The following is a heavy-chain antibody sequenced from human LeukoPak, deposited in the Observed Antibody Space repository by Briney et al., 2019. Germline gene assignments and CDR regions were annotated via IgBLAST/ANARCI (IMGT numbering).Heavy chain of an antibody. J-gene: IGHJ4*02. D-gene: IGHD3-22*01. CDR2: IIPIFGTA. CDR3: TTDHAPHLSSGYYLFDY. CDR1: GGTFSSYA. Sequence: SVKVSCKASGGTFSSYAISWVRQAPGQGLEWMGGIIPIFGTANYAQKFQGRVTITTDESTSTAYMELSSLRSEDTAVYYCTTDHAPHLSSGYYLFDYWGQGTLVTVSS. V-gene: IGHV1-69*05.